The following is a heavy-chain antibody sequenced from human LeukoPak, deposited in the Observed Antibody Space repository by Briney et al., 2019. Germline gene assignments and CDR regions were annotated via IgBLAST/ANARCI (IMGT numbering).Heavy chain of an antibody. J-gene: IGHJ4*02. D-gene: IGHD1-1*01. Sequence: PSQTLSLTCAVSGGSISSGGYSWSWIRQPPGKGLEWIGYTYHSGSTYYNPSLKSRVTISVDRSKNQFSLKLSSVTAADTAVYYCARVGPGSDFDYWGQGTLVTVSS. V-gene: IGHV4-30-2*01. CDR2: TYHSGST. CDR3: ARVGPGSDFDY. CDR1: GGSISSGGYS.